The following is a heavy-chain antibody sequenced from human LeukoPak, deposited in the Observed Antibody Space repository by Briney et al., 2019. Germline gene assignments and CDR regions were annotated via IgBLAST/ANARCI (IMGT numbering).Heavy chain of an antibody. D-gene: IGHD1-26*01. Sequence: GGSLRLSCAASGFTFSSYAMHWVRQAPGKGLEWVAVISYDGSNKYYADSVRGRFTVSRDNAKNTLYLQMNSLRAEDTAVYYCARDPRGATYESWGQGTLVTVSS. CDR2: ISYDGSNK. J-gene: IGHJ4*02. CDR1: GFTFSSYA. CDR3: ARDPRGATYES. V-gene: IGHV3-30*04.